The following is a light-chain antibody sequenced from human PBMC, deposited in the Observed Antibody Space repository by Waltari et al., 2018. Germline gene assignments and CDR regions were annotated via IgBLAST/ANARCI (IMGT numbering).Light chain of an antibody. V-gene: IGKV3-20*01. J-gene: IGKJ1*01. CDR2: CAS. Sequence: EIVLTQSPGTLSLSPGDRATLSCRASQSVGRTLAWYQQKPGQAPSLVIYCASIRATGIPDRFSGSGSGTDFSLTISRLEPEDFAVYYCQHYVALPVTFGQGTKVEIK. CDR3: QHYVALPVT. CDR1: QSVGRT.